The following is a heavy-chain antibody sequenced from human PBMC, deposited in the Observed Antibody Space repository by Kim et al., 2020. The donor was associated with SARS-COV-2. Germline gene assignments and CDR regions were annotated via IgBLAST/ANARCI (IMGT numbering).Heavy chain of an antibody. J-gene: IGHJ4*02. CDR2: ISNSRSYI. D-gene: IGHD4-17*01. V-gene: IGHV3-21*01. CDR1: GFTFSSYS. Sequence: GGSLRLSCAASGFTFSSYSMNWVRQAPGRGLEWVSSISNSRSYIYYADSVKGRFTISRDNAKNSLYLQMNSLRAEDTAVYYCARTSLHDYGDNTLDYWGQRTLVTVSP. CDR3: ARTSLHDYGDNTLDY.